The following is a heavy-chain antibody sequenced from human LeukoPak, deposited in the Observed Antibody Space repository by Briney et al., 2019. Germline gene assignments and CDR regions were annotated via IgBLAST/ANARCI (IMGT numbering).Heavy chain of an antibody. CDR2: INPNSGGT. CDR3: ARGGYVFAYYYYGMDV. Sequence: ASVKVSCKASGYTFTGYYMHWVRQAPGHGLEWMGRINPNSGGTNYAQKFQGRVTMTRDTSISTAYMELSRLRSDDTAVYYCARGGYVFAYYYYGMDVWGQGTTVTVSS. J-gene: IGHJ6*02. V-gene: IGHV1-2*06. D-gene: IGHD3-16*01. CDR1: GYTFTGYY.